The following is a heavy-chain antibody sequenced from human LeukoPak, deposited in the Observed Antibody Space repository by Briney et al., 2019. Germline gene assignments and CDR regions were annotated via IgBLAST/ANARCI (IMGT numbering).Heavy chain of an antibody. CDR1: EFTFSSYA. CDR2: ISDSGGST. J-gene: IGHJ4*02. Sequence: GGSLRLSCATSEFTFSSYAMSWVRQAPGKGLEWVSGISDSGGSTYYADSVKGRFTISRDNSKNTLFLQMNSLRVEDTAVYYCAKDDSKYPYSSGWYATEYYFDYWGQGTLVTVSS. D-gene: IGHD6-19*01. V-gene: IGHV3-23*01. CDR3: AKDDSKYPYSSGWYATEYYFDY.